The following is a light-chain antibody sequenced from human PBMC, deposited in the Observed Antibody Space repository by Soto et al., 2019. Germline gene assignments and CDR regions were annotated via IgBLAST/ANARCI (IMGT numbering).Light chain of an antibody. J-gene: IGKJ5*01. CDR2: KVS. CDR3: MQITHFPPT. V-gene: IGKV2-30*02. CDR1: QSLLHSDGIAY. Sequence: DVVMTQSPLSLPVTLGQPASISCRSNQSLLHSDGIAYFSWFQQRPGRSPRRXIYKVSNRASGVPARFSGSGAGTDFTLKISRVEAEDVGVYYCMQITHFPPTFGQGTRLEIK.